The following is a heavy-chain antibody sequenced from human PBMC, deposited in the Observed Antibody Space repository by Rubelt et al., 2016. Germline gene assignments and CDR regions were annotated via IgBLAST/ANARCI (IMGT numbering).Heavy chain of an antibody. D-gene: IGHD1-26*01. CDR1: GYTFTGYY. J-gene: IGHJ4*02. Sequence: QVQLVQSGAEAKKPGASVKVSCKASGYTFTGYYMHWVRQAPGQGLEWMGWINPNSGCTNHAQTVPGRVTITRDTSISTAYMELSRLRSDDTAVYYCASSSGSYYSLDYWGQGTLVTVSS. CDR3: ASSSGSYYSLDY. CDR2: INPNSGCT. V-gene: IGHV1-2*02.